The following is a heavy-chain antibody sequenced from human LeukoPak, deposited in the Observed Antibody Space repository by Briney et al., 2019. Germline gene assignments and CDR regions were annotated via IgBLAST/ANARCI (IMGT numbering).Heavy chain of an antibody. CDR1: GFTFSSYS. Sequence: GGSLRLSCAASGFTFSSYSMNWVRQAPGKGLEWVSSISSSSSYIYYADSVKGRFTTSRDNAKNSLYLHMDSLRAEDTAVYYCARGAYSSGWAYFDHWGQGTLVTVSS. CDR2: ISSSSSYI. J-gene: IGHJ4*02. CDR3: ARGAYSSGWAYFDH. V-gene: IGHV3-21*01. D-gene: IGHD6-19*01.